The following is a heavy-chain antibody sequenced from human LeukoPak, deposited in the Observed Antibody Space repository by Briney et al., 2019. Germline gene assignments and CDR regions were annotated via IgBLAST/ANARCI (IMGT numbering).Heavy chain of an antibody. D-gene: IGHD6-19*01. CDR1: GYTFTGYY. CDR3: ARGSSTSRIAVAGTRYYFDY. Sequence: ASVKVSCKASGYTFTGYYMHWVRQAPGQGPEWMGWINPNSGGTNYAQKFQGWLTMTRDTSISTAYMELSRLRSDDTAVYYCARGSSTSRIAVAGTRYYFDYWGQGTLVTVSS. J-gene: IGHJ4*02. V-gene: IGHV1-2*04. CDR2: INPNSGGT.